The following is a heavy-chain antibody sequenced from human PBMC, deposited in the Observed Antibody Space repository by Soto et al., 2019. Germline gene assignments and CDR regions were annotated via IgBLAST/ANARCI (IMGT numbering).Heavy chain of an antibody. Sequence: PSETLSLTCTVSGGSISSGDYYWSWIRQAPGKGLEWIGYIFYSGSTYYNPSLKSRVTISVDTSKNQFSLKLTSVTAADTAVYYCARGRFLEWLLSGWFDPWGQGTLVTVSS. D-gene: IGHD3-3*01. CDR2: IFYSGST. CDR1: GGSISSGDYY. J-gene: IGHJ5*02. V-gene: IGHV4-30-4*01. CDR3: ARGRFLEWLLSGWFDP.